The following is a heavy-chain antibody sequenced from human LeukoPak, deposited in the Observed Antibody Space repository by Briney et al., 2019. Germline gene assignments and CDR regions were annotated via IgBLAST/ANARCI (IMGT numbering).Heavy chain of an antibody. CDR2: IWYDGSNK. CDR1: GFTFSSYG. D-gene: IGHD3-3*01. CDR3: AKSDYDFWSGYFDY. J-gene: IGHJ4*02. V-gene: IGHV3-33*06. Sequence: PGGSLRLSCAASGFTFSSYGMHWVRQAPGKGLEWVAVIWYDGSNKYYADSVKVRFTISRDNSKNTLYLQMNRLRAEDTAVYYCAKSDYDFWSGYFDYWGQGTLVTVSS.